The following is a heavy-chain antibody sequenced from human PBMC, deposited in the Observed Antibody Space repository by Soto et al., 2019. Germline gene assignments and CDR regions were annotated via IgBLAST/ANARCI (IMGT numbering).Heavy chain of an antibody. D-gene: IGHD6-13*01. Sequence: EVQLLESGGGLVQPGGSLRLSCAASGFTFSSYAMSWVRQAPGKGLEWVSAISGSGGSTYYADSVKGRFIISRDNSKNTLYLQMNSLRAEDTAVYYCAKSWGFPNWFDPWGQGTLVTVSS. V-gene: IGHV3-23*01. CDR1: GFTFSSYA. J-gene: IGHJ5*02. CDR3: AKSWGFPNWFDP. CDR2: ISGSGGST.